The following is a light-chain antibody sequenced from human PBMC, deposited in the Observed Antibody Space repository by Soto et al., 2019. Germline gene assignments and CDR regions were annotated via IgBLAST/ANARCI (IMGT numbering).Light chain of an antibody. CDR3: QQLKSYPLT. CDR2: AAP. V-gene: IGKV1-9*01. CDR1: QTISSW. J-gene: IGKJ4*01. Sequence: DIQMTQSPSTLSGSVGDRVTITCRASQTISSWLAWYQQKPGKAPKFLIYAAPTLQSGAPSRFSGSGSGTEFALTISSLQPEDSATYYCQQLKSYPLTFGGGTKVDIK.